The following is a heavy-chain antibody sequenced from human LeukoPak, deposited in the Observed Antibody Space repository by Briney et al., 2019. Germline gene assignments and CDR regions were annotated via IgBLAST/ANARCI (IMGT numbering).Heavy chain of an antibody. V-gene: IGHV1-18*01. Sequence: ASVKVSCKASGYTFTNYGISWVRQAPGQGLEWMGWISAYNGYTDYAQKFQFRVTMTTDTSTSTAYMELRSLRSDDTAVYYCARDKAVTTEVTQHFQHWGQGTLVTVSS. J-gene: IGHJ1*01. CDR1: GYTFTNYG. D-gene: IGHD4-23*01. CDR2: ISAYNGYT. CDR3: ARDKAVTTEVTQHFQH.